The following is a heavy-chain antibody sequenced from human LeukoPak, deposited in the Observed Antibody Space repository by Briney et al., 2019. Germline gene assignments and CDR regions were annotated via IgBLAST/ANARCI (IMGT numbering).Heavy chain of an antibody. CDR2: IRSSGTTI. CDR1: GFAFGSYA. V-gene: IGHV3-48*03. D-gene: IGHD1-1*01. J-gene: IGHJ4*02. Sequence: QPGGSLRLSCAASGFAFGSYAMHWVRQAPGKGLEWVSYIRSSGTTIYYADSVKGRFTISRDNAKNSLYLQMNSLRAEDTAVYYCARELAYYFDYWGQGTLVTVSS. CDR3: ARELAYYFDY.